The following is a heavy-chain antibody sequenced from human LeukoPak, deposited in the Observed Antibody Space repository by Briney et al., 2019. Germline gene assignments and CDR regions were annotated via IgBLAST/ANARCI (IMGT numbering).Heavy chain of an antibody. J-gene: IGHJ4*02. CDR1: GGSISSGSYY. CDR3: ARVPGDSSGYFDY. CDR2: IYTSGST. V-gene: IGHV4-61*02. D-gene: IGHD3-22*01. Sequence: SETLSLTCTVSGGSISSGSYYWSWIRQPAGKRLEWIGRIYTSGSTNYNPSLKSRVTISVDTSKNQFSLKLSSVTAADTAVYYCARVPGDSSGYFDYWGQGTLVTVSS.